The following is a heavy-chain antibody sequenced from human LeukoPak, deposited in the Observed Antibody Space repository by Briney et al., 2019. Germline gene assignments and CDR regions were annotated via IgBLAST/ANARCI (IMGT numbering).Heavy chain of an antibody. CDR1: GFTFSDYY. Sequence: GGSLRLSCAASGFTFSDYYMSWLRQAPGKGLKWVSYISSSGSTIYYADSVKGRFTISRDNAKNSLYLQMNSLRAEDTAVYYCASGVAAAGTESYWGQGTLVTVSS. J-gene: IGHJ4*02. CDR3: ASGVAAAGTESY. D-gene: IGHD6-13*01. V-gene: IGHV3-11*01. CDR2: ISSSGSTI.